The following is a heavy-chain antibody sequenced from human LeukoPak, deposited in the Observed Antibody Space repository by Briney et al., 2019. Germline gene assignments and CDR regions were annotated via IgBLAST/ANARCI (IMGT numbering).Heavy chain of an antibody. J-gene: IGHJ4*02. CDR2: ISAYNGNT. D-gene: IGHD3-10*01. V-gene: IGHV1-18*01. Sequence: ASVKVSCKASGYTFTSYDINWVRQAPGQGLEWMGWISAYNGNTNYAQKLQGRVTMTTDTSTSTAYMELRSLRSDDTAVYYCARVMVRGVLHYFDYWGQGTLVTVSS. CDR3: ARVMVRGVLHYFDY. CDR1: GYTFTSYD.